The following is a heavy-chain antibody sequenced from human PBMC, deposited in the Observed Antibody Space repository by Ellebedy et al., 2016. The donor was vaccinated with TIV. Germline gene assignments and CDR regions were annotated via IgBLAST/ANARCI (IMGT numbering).Heavy chain of an antibody. D-gene: IGHD3-16*01. CDR1: GYPFTAYY. J-gene: IGHJ4*02. CDR2: INPSGGST. CDR3: ARDLFGGVTADY. V-gene: IGHV1-46*01. Sequence: ASVKVSXXASGYPFTAYYIHWLRQAPGQGLEWMGIINPSGGSTSYAQKFQGRVTLTRDTSTSTVYMELSSLRSEDTAVYYCARDLFGGVTADYWGQGTLVTVSS.